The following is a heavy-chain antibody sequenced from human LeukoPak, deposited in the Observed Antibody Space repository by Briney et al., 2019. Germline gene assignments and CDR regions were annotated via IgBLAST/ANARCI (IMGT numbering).Heavy chain of an antibody. CDR2: ILYSGTR. D-gene: IGHD3-10*01. Sequence: SETLSLTCNVSGDSVTSRSYYWAWIRQSPGKGLEWIGSILYSGTRYYNPSLKSRVTISVDTSKNQFSLKLSSVTAADTAVYYCARDGLLWFGELTSWDPWGQGTLVTVSS. J-gene: IGHJ5*02. CDR1: GDSVTSRSYY. CDR3: ARDGLLWFGELTSWDP. V-gene: IGHV4-39*07.